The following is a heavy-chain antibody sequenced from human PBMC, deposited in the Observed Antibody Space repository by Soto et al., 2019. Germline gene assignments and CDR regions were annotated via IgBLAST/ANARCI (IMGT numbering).Heavy chain of an antibody. CDR1: GGSISSSSYY. D-gene: IGHD6-13*01. V-gene: IGHV4-39*01. J-gene: IGHJ5*02. CDR3: ARQCGISAALMNWFDP. Sequence: QMQLQESAPGLVKPSETLSLTCTVSGGSISSSSYYWAWIRQPPGKGLEWIGSIYYTGSTHYNPSLKSRVSLSIDTSKNLFSLKLSSVTAADTAMFYCARQCGISAALMNWFDPWGQGTLVTVSS. CDR2: IYYTGST.